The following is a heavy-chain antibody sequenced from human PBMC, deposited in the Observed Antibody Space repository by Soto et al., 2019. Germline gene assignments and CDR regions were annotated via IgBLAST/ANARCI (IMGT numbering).Heavy chain of an antibody. J-gene: IGHJ4*02. Sequence: EVQLLESGGGLVQPGGSLRLSCAASGFTFSSYAMNWVRQAPGKGLEWVSVISGSGDSTYYADSVKGRFTISRDNSKNTQYLQRNGLRAEDTAGYYCASGSSGWYFDYWGQGTLITVSS. D-gene: IGHD6-19*01. CDR3: ASGSSGWYFDY. CDR2: ISGSGDST. V-gene: IGHV3-23*01. CDR1: GFTFSSYA.